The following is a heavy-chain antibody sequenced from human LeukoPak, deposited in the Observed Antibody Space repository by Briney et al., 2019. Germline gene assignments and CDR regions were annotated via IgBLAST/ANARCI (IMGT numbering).Heavy chain of an antibody. V-gene: IGHV3-9*03. J-gene: IGHJ4*02. CDR3: ARSWASLLMGNNYFDY. Sequence: GGSLRLSCAASGFTFDDHAMHWVRQAPGKGLEWVSGISWNSGIIDYADSVKGRFTISRDNAKSSLYLQMNSLRAEDVAMYYCARSWASLLMGNNYFDYWGQGALVSVSS. D-gene: IGHD2/OR15-2a*01. CDR2: ISWNSGII. CDR1: GFTFDDHA.